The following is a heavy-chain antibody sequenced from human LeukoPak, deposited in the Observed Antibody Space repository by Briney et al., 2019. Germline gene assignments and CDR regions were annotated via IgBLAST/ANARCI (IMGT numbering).Heavy chain of an antibody. D-gene: IGHD3-3*01. CDR3: AKGDSAYDFWY. CDR2: IGQDGSVK. V-gene: IGHV3-7*03. Sequence: GGSLRLSCAASGFRFTSYWMTWVRQAPGKGLEWVGNIGQDGSVKNYADSVKGRFTISRDNSKNTLYLQMNSLRAEDTAVYYCAKGDSAYDFWYWGQGTLVTVSS. CDR1: GFRFTSYW. J-gene: IGHJ4*02.